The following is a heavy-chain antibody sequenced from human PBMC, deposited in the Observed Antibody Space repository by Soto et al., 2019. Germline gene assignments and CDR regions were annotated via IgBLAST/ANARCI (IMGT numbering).Heavy chain of an antibody. CDR1: GYTLTVLS. Sequence: ASVKVYCKVSGYTLTVLSMHWVRQAPKKGLEWMGGFDPEDGETIYPQKFQGRVTLTEDTSTDTAYMELSSLRSEDTAVYYCATTYSYSSALDYWGQGTLVTVSS. CDR2: FDPEDGET. V-gene: IGHV1-24*01. J-gene: IGHJ4*02. D-gene: IGHD5-18*01. CDR3: ATTYSYSSALDY.